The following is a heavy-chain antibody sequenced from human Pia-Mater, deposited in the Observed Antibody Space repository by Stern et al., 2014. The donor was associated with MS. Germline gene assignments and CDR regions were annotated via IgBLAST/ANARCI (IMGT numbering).Heavy chain of an antibody. J-gene: IGHJ4*02. Sequence: MQLVESGGGVVQPGRPLRLSCAASGSSFSSFGMHWVRQAPGKGLEWVALISYDGSKDYADSVKGRFTISRDNSKNTLYMQMNSLRAEDTAVYYCAKDRQYLTFFFDFWGQGSLVTVSS. CDR3: AKDRQYLTFFFDF. V-gene: IGHV3-30*18. D-gene: IGHD2/OR15-2a*01. CDR2: ISYDGSK. CDR1: GSSFSSFG.